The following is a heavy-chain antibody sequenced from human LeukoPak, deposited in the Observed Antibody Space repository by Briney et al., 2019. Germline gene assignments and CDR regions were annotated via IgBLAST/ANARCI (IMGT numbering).Heavy chain of an antibody. Sequence: GGSLRLSCAASGFTFSDYYMSWIRQAPGKELEWVSYISSSGSTIYYADSVKGRFTISRDNAKNSLYLQMNSLRAEDTAVYYCAKCGQAVAGYYDILTGYYTIEYYYYMDVWGKGTTVTISS. V-gene: IGHV3-11*04. D-gene: IGHD3-9*01. CDR1: GFTFSDYY. CDR3: AKCGQAVAGYYDILTGYYTIEYYYYMDV. CDR2: ISSSGSTI. J-gene: IGHJ6*03.